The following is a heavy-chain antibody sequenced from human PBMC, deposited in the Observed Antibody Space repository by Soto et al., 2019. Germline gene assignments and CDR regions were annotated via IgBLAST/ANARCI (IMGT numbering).Heavy chain of an antibody. J-gene: IGHJ6*02. V-gene: IGHV1-69*01. CDR3: ARGVVTAPPYNYYYGMDV. CDR2: LSPLFRTA. D-gene: IGHD2-2*01. Sequence: QVQLVQSGAEVKKPGSSVKVSCKASGGTFTSYAISWVRQAPGPGLAWMGGLSPLFRTANYAQKFQGRVTITADESTSTAYMELSSLRFEDTAVYYCARGVVTAPPYNYYYGMDVWGQGTTVTVSS. CDR1: GGTFTSYA.